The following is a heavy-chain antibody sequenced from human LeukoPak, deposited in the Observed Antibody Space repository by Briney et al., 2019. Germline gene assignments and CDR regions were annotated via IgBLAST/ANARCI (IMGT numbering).Heavy chain of an antibody. CDR3: ARDKLSAMRIPNWLDP. Sequence: GASVKVSCKASGNTFTSYGINWVRQAPGQGLEWMGWISGYNGNINYAQNVQGRVTMTTDSSTNTVYVELRSLRSDDTAVYYCARDKLSAMRIPNWLDPWGQGTLVTVSS. CDR2: ISGYNGNI. J-gene: IGHJ5*02. D-gene: IGHD2-21*01. CDR1: GNTFTSYG. V-gene: IGHV1-18*01.